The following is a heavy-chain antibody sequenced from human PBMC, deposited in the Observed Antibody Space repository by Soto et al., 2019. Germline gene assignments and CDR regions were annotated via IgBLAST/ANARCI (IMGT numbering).Heavy chain of an antibody. CDR3: ARHGARSGYYYATEYFQH. CDR1: GCTFTSYY. V-gene: IGHV1-46*01. Sequence: GASVKVSCKASGCTFTSYYMHWVRQAPGQGLEWMGIINPSGGSTSYAQKFQGRVTMTRDTSTSTVYMELSSLRSEDTAVYYCARHGARSGYYYATEYFQHWGQGTLVTVSS. CDR2: INPSGGST. J-gene: IGHJ1*01. D-gene: IGHD3-22*01.